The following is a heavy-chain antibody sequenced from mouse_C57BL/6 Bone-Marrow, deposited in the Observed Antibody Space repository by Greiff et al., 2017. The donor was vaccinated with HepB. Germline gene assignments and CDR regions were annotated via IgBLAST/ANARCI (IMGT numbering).Heavy chain of an antibody. D-gene: IGHD3-2*02. Sequence: QVQLQQPGAELVKPGASVKLSCKASGYTFTSYWMHWVKQRPGQGLEWIGMIHPNSGSTNYNEKFKSKATLTVDKSSSTAYMQLSSLTSEDSAVYYCARRRGQLRLQRDYFDYWGQGTTLTVSS. CDR1: GYTFTSYW. CDR3: ARRRGQLRLQRDYFDY. CDR2: IHPNSGST. V-gene: IGHV1-64*01. J-gene: IGHJ2*01.